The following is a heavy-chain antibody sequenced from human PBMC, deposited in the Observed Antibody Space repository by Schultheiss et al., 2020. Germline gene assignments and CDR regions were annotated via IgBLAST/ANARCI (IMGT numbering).Heavy chain of an antibody. CDR2: ISSSSSYI. CDR3: ARAKGSGSYPAGECDY. V-gene: IGHV3-21*05. D-gene: IGHD1-26*01. J-gene: IGHJ4*02. Sequence: GGSLRLSCAASGFTFSSYTMNWVRQAPGKGLEWVSYISSSSSYIYYADSVKGRFTISRDNAKNSLYLQMNSLRAEDTAVYYCARAKGSGSYPAGECDYWGQGTLVTVSS. CDR1: GFTFSSYT.